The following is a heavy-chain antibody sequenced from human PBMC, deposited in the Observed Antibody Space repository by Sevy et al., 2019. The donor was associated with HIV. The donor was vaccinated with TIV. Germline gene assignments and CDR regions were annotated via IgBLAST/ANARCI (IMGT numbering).Heavy chain of an antibody. D-gene: IGHD2-2*01. CDR3: ARDCSSTSCLWGLDV. CDR1: GFTFRSYW. V-gene: IGHV3-7*03. Sequence: GGSLRLSCAVSGFTFRSYWMSWVRQAPGKGLEWVAHIKVDGSEKYHVDSVKGRFTISRDNAKNPLFLQMNSLGVEDTAVYYCARDCSSTSCLWGLDVWGQGTAVTVSS. J-gene: IGHJ6*02. CDR2: IKVDGSEK.